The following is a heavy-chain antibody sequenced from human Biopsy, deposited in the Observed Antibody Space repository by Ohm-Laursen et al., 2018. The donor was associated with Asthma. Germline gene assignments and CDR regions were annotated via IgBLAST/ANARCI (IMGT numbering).Heavy chain of an antibody. V-gene: IGHV3-33*06. CDR3: AKEVFPGWELRRGPDS. CDR1: GFSISSYG. J-gene: IGHJ4*02. D-gene: IGHD1-26*01. CDR2: IWYDGSQK. Sequence: SLRLSCAASGFSISSYGMHWVRQAPGKGLEWVAVIWYDGSQKYYADSVKGRFTISRDNFRNTLHLEMNSLRAEDTAVYFCAKEVFPGWELRRGPDSWGQGTLVTVSS.